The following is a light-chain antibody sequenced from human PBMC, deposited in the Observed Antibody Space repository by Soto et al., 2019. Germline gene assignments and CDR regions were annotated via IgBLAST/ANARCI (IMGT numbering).Light chain of an antibody. CDR2: DVS. J-gene: IGLJ3*02. V-gene: IGLV2-11*01. CDR1: SSDVGAYNY. CDR3: CSYAGSYTLV. Sequence: QSALTQPRSVSGSPEQSVTISCTGTSSDVGAYNYVSWYQQHTGKVPKLMIYDVSRRPSGVPDRFSGSKSGNTASLTISGLQADDEADYYCCSYAGSYTLVFGGGTKLTVL.